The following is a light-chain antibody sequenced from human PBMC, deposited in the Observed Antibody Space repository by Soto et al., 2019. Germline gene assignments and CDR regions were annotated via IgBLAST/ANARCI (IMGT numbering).Light chain of an antibody. CDR2: GAS. CDR1: QSIGKH. Sequence: IKMTQSRCFLSASVGYIVTSTCRASQSIGKHLNWYQQKPGKAPKFLIYGASTLQSGVPSRFTGSGSGTDFTLTVNSLQAEDFATYYCQQSYTSPTTFGQGTRLEIK. V-gene: IGKV1-39*01. CDR3: QQSYTSPTT. J-gene: IGKJ5*01.